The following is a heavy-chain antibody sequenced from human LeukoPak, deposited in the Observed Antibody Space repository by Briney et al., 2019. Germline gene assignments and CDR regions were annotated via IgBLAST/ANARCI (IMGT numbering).Heavy chain of an antibody. J-gene: IGHJ4*02. CDR3: AKDPLEYDFFPYYFDY. CDR1: GFTFGSYS. Sequence: GGSLRLSCAASGFTFGSYSMNWVRQAPGKGLEWVSYISSSSSTIYYADSVKGRFTISRDNAKNSLYLQMNSLRAEDTAVYYCAKDPLEYDFFPYYFDYWGQGTLVTVSS. CDR2: ISSSSSTI. V-gene: IGHV3-48*01. D-gene: IGHD3-3*01.